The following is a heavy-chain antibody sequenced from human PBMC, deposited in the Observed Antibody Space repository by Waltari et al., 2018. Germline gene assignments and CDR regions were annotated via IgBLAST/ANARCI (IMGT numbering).Heavy chain of an antibody. V-gene: IGHV4-34*01. CDR1: GGSFSGYY. CDR2: INHSGST. J-gene: IGHJ3*02. Sequence: QVQLQQWGAGLLKPSETLSLTCAVYGGSFSGYYWSWIRQPPGKGLGWIGEINHSGSTNYNPSLKSRVTISVDTSKNQFSLKLSSVTAADTAVYYCARAEYYYDSSGDLAPAENAFDIWGQGTMVTVSS. D-gene: IGHD3-22*01. CDR3: ARAEYYYDSSGDLAPAENAFDI.